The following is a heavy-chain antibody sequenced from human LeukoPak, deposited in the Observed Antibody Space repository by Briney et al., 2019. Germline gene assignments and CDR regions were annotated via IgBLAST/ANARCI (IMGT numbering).Heavy chain of an antibody. CDR1: GFTFSSYW. CDR2: IKTDGSEK. V-gene: IGHV3-7*03. Sequence: GGSLRLSCAASGFTFSSYWMSWFRQIPGKGLEWLGNIKTDGSEKYYLDSVRGRFTISRDNSKNTLYLHMDSLRPDDTAIYFCTKELHVAVAVADYYYFYMDVWGRGTAVTVSS. CDR3: TKELHVAVAVADYYYFYMDV. D-gene: IGHD6-19*01. J-gene: IGHJ6*03.